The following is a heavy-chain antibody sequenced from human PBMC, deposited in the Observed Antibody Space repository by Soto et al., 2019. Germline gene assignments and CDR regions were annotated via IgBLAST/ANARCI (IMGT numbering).Heavy chain of an antibody. D-gene: IGHD3-22*01. Sequence: EVQLVESGGGLIQPGGSLRLSCAASGFTVSNNFLSWVRQAPGKGLQWVSLIYSAGSTYYADSVKGRFTISRDNSKSTLELQMNSLRAEDTAVYSCARVGFCYDSSGLHNDAFDIWGQGTMVTVSS. J-gene: IGHJ3*02. CDR3: ARVGFCYDSSGLHNDAFDI. CDR2: IYSAGST. CDR1: GFTVSNNF. V-gene: IGHV3-53*01.